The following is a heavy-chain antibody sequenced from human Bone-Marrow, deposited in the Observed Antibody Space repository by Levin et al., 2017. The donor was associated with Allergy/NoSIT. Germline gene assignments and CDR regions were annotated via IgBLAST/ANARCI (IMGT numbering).Heavy chain of an antibody. CDR3: ATGDATFDF. V-gene: IGHV4-59*11. CDR2: ILWSGYT. Sequence: SETLSLTCTVSTVSMNTHYWNWIRQPPGKGLEWIGYILWSGYTNYNPSLKSRVTMSVDTSTKQFSLNLTSVTAADAAVYYCATGDATFDFWGQGTLVTVSS. J-gene: IGHJ4*02. CDR1: TVSMNTHY.